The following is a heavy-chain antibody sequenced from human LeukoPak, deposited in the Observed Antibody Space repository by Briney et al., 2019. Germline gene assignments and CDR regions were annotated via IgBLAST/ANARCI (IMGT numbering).Heavy chain of an antibody. D-gene: IGHD2-8*01. CDR2: IYTSGST. Sequence: SETLSLTCTVSGGSISSYYWNWIRQPAGKGLEWIGHIYTSGSTNYNSSLKSRVTMSVDTSKNQFSVKLNSVIAADTAMYYCARGVYLGNGYYFDYWGQGTLVTVSS. CDR1: GGSISSYY. V-gene: IGHV4-4*07. J-gene: IGHJ4*02. CDR3: ARGVYLGNGYYFDY.